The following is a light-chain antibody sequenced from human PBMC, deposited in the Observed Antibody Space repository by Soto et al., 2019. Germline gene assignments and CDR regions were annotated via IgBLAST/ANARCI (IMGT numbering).Light chain of an antibody. CDR3: QSYDNSLSGNYV. Sequence: QSVLTQPPSVSGAPGQRFTISCTGNSSNIGAGFDAHWDQQVPGTAPKLLIYGTRNRPSGVPHRFSGSKSGASASLAITGLQAEDEAEYYCQSYDNSLSGNYVFGSGTQVTVL. J-gene: IGLJ1*01. CDR2: GTR. V-gene: IGLV1-40*01. CDR1: SSNIGAGFD.